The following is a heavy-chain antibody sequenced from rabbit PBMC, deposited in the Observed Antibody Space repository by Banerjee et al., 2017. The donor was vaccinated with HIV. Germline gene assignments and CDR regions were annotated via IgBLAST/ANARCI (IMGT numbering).Heavy chain of an antibody. CDR1: GIDFSSYYY. CDR2: IYTGSSGST. Sequence: QSLEESGGDLVKPGGTLTLTCKASGIDFSSYYYMCWVRQAPGKGLEWIACIYTGSSGSTDYASWAKGRFTISKTSSTTVTLQMTSLTAADTASYFCARDLAGVIGWNFDLWGQGTLVTVS. J-gene: IGHJ4*01. D-gene: IGHD4-1*01. CDR3: ARDLAGVIGWNFDL. V-gene: IGHV1S40*01.